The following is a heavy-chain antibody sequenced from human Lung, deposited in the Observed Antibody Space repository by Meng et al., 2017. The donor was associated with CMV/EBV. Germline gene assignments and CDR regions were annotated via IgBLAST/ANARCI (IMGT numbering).Heavy chain of an antibody. V-gene: IGHV4-34*01. CDR1: GGSFSGYY. D-gene: IGHD1-1*01. J-gene: IGHJ3*02. CDR2: INHSGST. Sequence: SETLSLTCAVYGGSFSGYYWSWIRQPPGKGLEWIGEINHSGSTNYNPSLKSRVTISVDTSKNQFSLKLSSVTAADTAVYYCARRGPPNSNDAFDIWGQGTMVTVSS. CDR3: ARRGPPNSNDAFDI.